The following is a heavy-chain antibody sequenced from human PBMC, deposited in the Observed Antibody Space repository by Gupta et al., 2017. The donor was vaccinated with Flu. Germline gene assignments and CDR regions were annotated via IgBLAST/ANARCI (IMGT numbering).Heavy chain of an antibody. Sequence: EVQLLESGGGVVQPGGSLRLSCVVPGLTFSDYAMNWVRQAPGKGLEWLSTVGAGGDRTYYADSVMGRFTISRDNSKNTIYLQMNSLRGDDTAVYYCAKDRSGNPAVDYWGQGALVTVSA. D-gene: IGHD6-13*01. CDR3: AKDRSGNPAVDY. J-gene: IGHJ4*02. CDR1: GLTFSDYA. V-gene: IGHV3-23*01. CDR2: VGAGGDRT.